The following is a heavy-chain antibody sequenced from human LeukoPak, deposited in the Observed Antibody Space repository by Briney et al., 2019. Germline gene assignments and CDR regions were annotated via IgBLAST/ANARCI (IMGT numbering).Heavy chain of an antibody. CDR1: GYTFTGYY. D-gene: IGHD3-22*01. CDR3: ARAGGYYDSSDFDY. J-gene: IGHJ4*02. CDR2: INPNSGGT. Sequence: ASVKVSCKASGYTFTGYYMHWVRQAPGQGLEWMGWINPNSGGTNYAQKFQGWVTMTRDTSISTAYMELSRLRSDDTAVYYCARAGGYYDSSDFDYWGQGTLVTVSS. V-gene: IGHV1-2*04.